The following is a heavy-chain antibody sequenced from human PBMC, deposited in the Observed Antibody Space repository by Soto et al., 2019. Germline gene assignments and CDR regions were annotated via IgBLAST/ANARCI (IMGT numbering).Heavy chain of an antibody. D-gene: IGHD3-22*01. Sequence: PSETLSLTCTVSGGSIISYYWSWIRQPPGKGLEWIGYIYDRGSTSYNPSLKSRVTISVDTSKNQFSLKLSSVTAADTAVYYCARANYFDSSGPFDYWGPGTLVTVSS. CDR3: ARANYFDSSGPFDY. CDR2: IYDRGST. V-gene: IGHV4-59*12. CDR1: GGSIISYY. J-gene: IGHJ4*02.